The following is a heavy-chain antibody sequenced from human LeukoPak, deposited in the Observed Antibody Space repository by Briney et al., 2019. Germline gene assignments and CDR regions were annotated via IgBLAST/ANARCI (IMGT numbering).Heavy chain of an antibody. CDR3: AKDMTSGIAAAGPDY. D-gene: IGHD6-13*01. J-gene: IGHJ4*02. CDR2: ISWNSGSI. CDR1: GFTFDDYA. Sequence: GGSLRLSCAASGFTFDDYAMHWVRQAPGKGLEWVSGISWNSGSIGYADSVKGRFTISRDNAKNSLYLQMNSLRAEDTALYYCAKDMTSGIAAAGPDYWGQGTLVTASS. V-gene: IGHV3-9*01.